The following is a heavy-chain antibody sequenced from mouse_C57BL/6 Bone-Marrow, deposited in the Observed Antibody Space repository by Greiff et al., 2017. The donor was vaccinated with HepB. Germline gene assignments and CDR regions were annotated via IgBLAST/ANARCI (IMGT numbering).Heavy chain of an antibody. Sequence: QVQLQQPGTELVKPGASVKLSCKASGYTFTSYWMHWVKQRPGQGLEWIGNINPSNGGTNYNEKFKRKATLTVDKSSSTAYMQLSSLTSEDSAVYYCAREGSSLYAMDYWGQGTSVTVSS. CDR3: AREGSSLYAMDY. D-gene: IGHD1-1*01. CDR2: INPSNGGT. CDR1: GYTFTSYW. V-gene: IGHV1-53*01. J-gene: IGHJ4*01.